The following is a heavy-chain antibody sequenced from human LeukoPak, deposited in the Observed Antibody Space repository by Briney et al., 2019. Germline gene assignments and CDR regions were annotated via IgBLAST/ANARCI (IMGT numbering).Heavy chain of an antibody. D-gene: IGHD3-3*01. CDR2: ISSSGGST. CDR3: SKDRDVTMFGVVIIRARDY. V-gene: IGHV3-23*01. CDR1: GFTFSSFA. Sequence: GGSLRLSCAASGFTFSSFAMSWVREAPGKGLEWVSTISSSGGSTYYADSVKGRFTISRDNSKSTLYLQMNSLRAGDTAVYYCSKDRDVTMFGVVIIRARDYWGQGTLVTVSS. J-gene: IGHJ4*02.